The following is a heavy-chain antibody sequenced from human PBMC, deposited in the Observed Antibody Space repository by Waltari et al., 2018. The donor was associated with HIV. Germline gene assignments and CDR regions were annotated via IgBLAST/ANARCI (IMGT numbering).Heavy chain of an antibody. CDR1: GGSVCSSGFP. J-gene: IGHJ3*01. V-gene: IGHV4-30-2*06. CDR2: IYYTGST. CDR3: ARDRFCNGNGCSPSDAFDV. Sequence: RLQESGAGLLKPSKTLSLTCNVSGGSVCSSGFPWNWIRQSPGKGLEWIGYIYYTGSTYYNPSLKSRVNISLDRSKNQFSLRLSYVSAADTAVYYCARDRFCNGNGCSPSDAFDVWGQGRMVTVSS. D-gene: IGHD2-15*01.